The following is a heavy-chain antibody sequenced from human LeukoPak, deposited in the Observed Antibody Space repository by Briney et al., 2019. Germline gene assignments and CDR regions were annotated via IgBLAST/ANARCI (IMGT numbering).Heavy chain of an antibody. V-gene: IGHV3-7*01. CDR3: ARNEGYSSGWYNY. CDR1: GFTFSNYA. CDR2: IKQDGSEK. Sequence: GGSLRLSCAASGFTFSNYAMSWVRQAPGKGLEWVANIKQDGSEKYYVDSVKGRFTISRDNAKNSLYLQMNSLRAEDTAVYYCARNEGYSSGWYNYWGQGALVTVSS. J-gene: IGHJ4*02. D-gene: IGHD6-19*01.